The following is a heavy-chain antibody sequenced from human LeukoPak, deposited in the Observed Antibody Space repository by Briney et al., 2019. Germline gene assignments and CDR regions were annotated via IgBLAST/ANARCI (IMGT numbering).Heavy chain of an antibody. CDR3: ARAPPVRFLEWLSTYDAFDI. J-gene: IGHJ3*02. Sequence: GASVKVSCKASGYTFTSYGISWVRQAPGQGLEWMGWISAYNGNTNYAQKLQGKVTMTTDTSTSTAYMELRSLRSDDTAVYYCARAPPVRFLEWLSTYDAFDIWGQGTMVTVSS. CDR1: GYTFTSYG. D-gene: IGHD3-3*01. V-gene: IGHV1-18*01. CDR2: ISAYNGNT.